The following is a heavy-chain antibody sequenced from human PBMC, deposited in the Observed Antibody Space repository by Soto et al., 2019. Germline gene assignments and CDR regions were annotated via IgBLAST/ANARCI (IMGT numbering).Heavy chain of an antibody. Sequence: QVQLVQSGAEVKKPGSSVKVSCKASGGTFSSYAISWVRQAPGQGLEWMGGIIPIFGTANYAQKFQGRVTITADESTSTAXMELSSLRSEDTAVYYCAREKGIAARHYYYYGMDVWGQGTTVTVSS. CDR1: GGTFSSYA. CDR2: IIPIFGTA. J-gene: IGHJ6*02. V-gene: IGHV1-69*12. CDR3: AREKGIAARHYYYYGMDV. D-gene: IGHD6-6*01.